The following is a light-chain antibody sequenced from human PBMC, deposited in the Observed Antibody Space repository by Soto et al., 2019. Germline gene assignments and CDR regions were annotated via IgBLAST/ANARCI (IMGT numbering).Light chain of an antibody. CDR2: RAS. CDR3: QQYQNLWT. J-gene: IGKJ1*01. CDR1: QPIYSN. Sequence: IVLTQSPATLSVSPGARAPPSCRAGQPIYSNVAWYQQRPGQAPRLLIYRASTRATGVPARFSGSGSGTEFTLTISGLQSEDFALYYCQQYQNLWTFGQGTKVDIK. V-gene: IGKV3-15*01.